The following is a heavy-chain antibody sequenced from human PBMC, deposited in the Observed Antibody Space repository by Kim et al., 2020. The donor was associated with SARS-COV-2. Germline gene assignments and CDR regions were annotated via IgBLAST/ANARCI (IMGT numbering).Heavy chain of an antibody. Sequence: SETLSLTCTVSGGSISSSSYYWGWIRQPPGKGLEWIGSIYYSGSTYYNPSLKSRVTISVDTSKNQFSLKLSSVTAADTAVYYCARSGYGSGSYCFDYWGQGTLVTVSS. CDR3: ARSGYGSGSYCFDY. CDR1: GGSISSSSYY. V-gene: IGHV4-39*01. D-gene: IGHD3-10*01. J-gene: IGHJ4*02. CDR2: IYYSGST.